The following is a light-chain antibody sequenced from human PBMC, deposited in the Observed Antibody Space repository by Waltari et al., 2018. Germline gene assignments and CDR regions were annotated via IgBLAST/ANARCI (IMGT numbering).Light chain of an antibody. J-gene: IGKJ1*01. Sequence: EIMLTQSPGTLSLSPGERATLSCRASQIISRALAWYQQKPGQAPRLPIYDVSTRASGIPDRFSGSGSGTDFSLTISRLEPEDFAVYYCQNYVRLPVTFGQGTKLEFK. CDR1: QIISRA. CDR2: DVS. V-gene: IGKV3-20*01. CDR3: QNYVRLPVT.